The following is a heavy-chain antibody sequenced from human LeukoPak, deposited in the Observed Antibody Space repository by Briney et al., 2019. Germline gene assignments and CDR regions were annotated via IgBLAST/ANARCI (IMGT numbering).Heavy chain of an antibody. D-gene: IGHD6-13*01. V-gene: IGHV1-2*02. J-gene: IGHJ4*02. CDR1: GYTFTGYY. CDR3: AREAPGIAAAGRKGGGYYFDY. Sequence: ASVKVSCKASGYTFTGYYMHWVRQAPGQGLEWMGWINPNSGGTNYAQKFQGRVTMTRDTSTSTVYMELSSLRSEDTAVYYCAREAPGIAAAGRKGGGYYFDYWGQGTLVTVSS. CDR2: INPNSGGT.